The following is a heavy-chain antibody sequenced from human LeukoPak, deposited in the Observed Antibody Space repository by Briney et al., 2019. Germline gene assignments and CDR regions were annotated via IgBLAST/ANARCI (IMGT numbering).Heavy chain of an antibody. CDR2: ISSSSSTI. J-gene: IGHJ3*02. V-gene: IGHV3-48*01. Sequence: PGGSLRLSCAASGFTFSSYSMNWVRQAPGKGLEWVSYISSSSSTIYYADSVKGRFTISRDNAKNSLYLQMNSLRAEDTAVYYCARDQGATVTTLGAFDIWGQGTMVTVSS. D-gene: IGHD4-17*01. CDR3: ARDQGATVTTLGAFDI. CDR1: GFTFSSYS.